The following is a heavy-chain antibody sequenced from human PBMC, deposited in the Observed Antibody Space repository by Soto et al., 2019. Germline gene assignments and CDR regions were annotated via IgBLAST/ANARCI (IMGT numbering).Heavy chain of an antibody. CDR2: IYHSGST. CDR1: GGSISSSNW. V-gene: IGHV4-4*02. J-gene: IGHJ4*02. D-gene: IGHD2-2*03. CDR3: ARGPGYCSSTSCLLFDY. Sequence: PSETLSLTCAVSGGSISSSNWGSWVRQPPGKGLEWIGEIYHSGSTNYNPSLKSRVTISVDKSKNQFYLKLSSVTAAETAVYYCARGPGYCSSTSCLLFDYWGQGTLVTVSS.